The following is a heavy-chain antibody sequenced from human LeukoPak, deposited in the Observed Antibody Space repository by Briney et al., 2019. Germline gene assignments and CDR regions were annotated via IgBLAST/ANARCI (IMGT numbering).Heavy chain of an antibody. V-gene: IGHV3-48*04. CDR1: GFIFSDYS. CDR2: IRGSGSGSGSGM. CDR3: ARDDNWGFDY. Sequence: GGSLRLSCAASGFIFSDYSMNWVRQAPGKGLEWVSNIRGSGSGSGSGMYYADSVKGRFTISRDDAKNSLYLQMSSLRAEDTAFYYCARDDNWGFDYWGQGALVTVSS. D-gene: IGHD7-27*01. J-gene: IGHJ4*02.